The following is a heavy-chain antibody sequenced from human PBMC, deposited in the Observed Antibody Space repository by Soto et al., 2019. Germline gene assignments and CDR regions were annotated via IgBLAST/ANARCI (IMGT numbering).Heavy chain of an antibody. J-gene: IGHJ3*02. Sequence: EVQLVESGGGLIQPGGSLRLSCAASGFTVSSNYMSWVRQAPGKGLEWVAVIYSGGSTYYAASVKGRITISRDNSKNTLYLQMNSMRAEDTAVYYCARNYDSTAGRAFDIWGQGTMVTVSS. CDR3: ARNYDSTAGRAFDI. D-gene: IGHD3-22*01. V-gene: IGHV3-53*01. CDR2: IYSGGST. CDR1: GFTVSSNY.